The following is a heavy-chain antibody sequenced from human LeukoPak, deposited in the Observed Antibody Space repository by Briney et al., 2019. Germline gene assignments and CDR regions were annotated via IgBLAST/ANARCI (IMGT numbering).Heavy chain of an antibody. CDR2: TYHTATS. CDR3: ARHSSGFYSPFFDF. J-gene: IGHJ4*02. CDR1: GVSVSSYY. D-gene: IGHD6-19*01. V-gene: IGHV4-59*08. Sequence: SETLSLTCTVSGVSVSSYYWGWIRQFQGKGLDFIGFTYHTATSNYNPSLKSRVSMSIDMSKNALYLNLSSVTAADTAIYYCARHSSGFYSPFFDFWGRGALVTVSS.